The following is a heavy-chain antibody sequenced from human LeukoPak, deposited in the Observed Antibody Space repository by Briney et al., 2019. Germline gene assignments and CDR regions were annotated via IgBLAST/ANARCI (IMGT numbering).Heavy chain of an antibody. CDR2: ISSSSTI. D-gene: IGHD6-13*01. J-gene: IGHJ4*02. CDR1: GFTFSSYS. CDR3: ARDVAAAAFNFDY. V-gene: IGHV3-48*01. Sequence: PGGSLRLSCAASGFTFSSYSMNWVRQAPGKGLEWVSYISSSSTIYYADSVKGRFTISRDNAKNSLYLQMNSLRAEDTAVYYCARDVAAAAFNFDYWGQGTLVTVSS.